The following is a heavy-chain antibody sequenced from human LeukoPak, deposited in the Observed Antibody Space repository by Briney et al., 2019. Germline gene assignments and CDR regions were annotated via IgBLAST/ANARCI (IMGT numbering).Heavy chain of an antibody. V-gene: IGHV3-23*01. D-gene: IGHD2-2*02. J-gene: IGHJ3*02. CDR3: AKGRSPVGYCSSTSCYKGVDAFDI. CDR2: ISGSGGST. CDR1: GFTFSSYA. Sequence: GGSLRLSCAASGFTFSSYAMSWVRQAPGKGLEWVSAISGSGGSTYYADSVKGRFTISRDNSKNTLYLQMNSLRAEDTAVYYCAKGRSPVGYCSSTSCYKGVDAFDIWGQGTMVTVSS.